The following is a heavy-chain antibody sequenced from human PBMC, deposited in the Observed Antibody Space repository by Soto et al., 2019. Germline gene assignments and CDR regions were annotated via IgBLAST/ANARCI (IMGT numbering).Heavy chain of an antibody. CDR2: ISIYNGNR. J-gene: IGHJ6*03. Sequence: QIQLVQSGGEVKKPGASVKVSCKASGYTFTSYGISWVRQAPGQGLEWMGWISIYNGNRNYAEKFQGRVTMTTDTSTSTAYMELGSLRSDDTAVYYCARRFGYSTSYDSYYLHVRGKGTPVTVSS. CDR3: ARRFGYSTSYDSYYLHV. D-gene: IGHD6-13*01. V-gene: IGHV1-18*01. CDR1: GYTFTSYG.